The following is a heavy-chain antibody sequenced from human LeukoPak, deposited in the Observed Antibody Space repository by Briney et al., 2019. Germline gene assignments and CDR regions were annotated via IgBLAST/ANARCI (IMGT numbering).Heavy chain of an antibody. D-gene: IGHD4-11*01. Sequence: GGSLRLSCGASGFTFSSYAMSWVRQAPGKGLEWVSAISGSGGSTYYADSVKGRFTISRDNSKNTLYLQMNSLRAEDTAVYYSAKVQTTVTTDYYFDYWGQGTLVTVSS. V-gene: IGHV3-23*01. CDR2: ISGSGGST. CDR3: AKVQTTVTTDYYFDY. J-gene: IGHJ4*02. CDR1: GFTFSSYA.